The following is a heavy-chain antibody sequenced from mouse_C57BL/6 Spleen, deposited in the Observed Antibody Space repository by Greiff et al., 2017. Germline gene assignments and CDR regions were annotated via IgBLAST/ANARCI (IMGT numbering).Heavy chain of an antibody. Sequence: QVQLQQSGAELMKPGASVKLSCKATGYTFTGYWIEWVKQRPGHGLEWIGEILPGGGSTNYNEKFKGKSTFTADTSSSTAYMQLSSLTTEASAIYYCATDYYGRSDSDRNFDDWGTGTTVTVSA. CDR2: ILPGGGST. J-gene: IGHJ1*03. CDR3: ATDYYGRSDSDRNFDD. D-gene: IGHD1-1*01. CDR1: GYTFTGYW. V-gene: IGHV1-9*01.